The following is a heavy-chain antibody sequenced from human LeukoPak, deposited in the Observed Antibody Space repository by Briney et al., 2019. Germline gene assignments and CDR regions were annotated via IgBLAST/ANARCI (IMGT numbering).Heavy chain of an antibody. Sequence: GGSLTLSRAASGFTFNIFAINWVRQAPGKGLEYVSAVSSDGGSTYYAHSVKGRFTISRDNSKNMLYLQMGSLRGDDMAVYYCARRQCTSSSCYLDYWGQGTLVTVSS. V-gene: IGHV3-64*01. J-gene: IGHJ4*02. D-gene: IGHD2-2*01. CDR1: GFTFNIFA. CDR3: ARRQCTSSSCYLDY. CDR2: VSSDGGST.